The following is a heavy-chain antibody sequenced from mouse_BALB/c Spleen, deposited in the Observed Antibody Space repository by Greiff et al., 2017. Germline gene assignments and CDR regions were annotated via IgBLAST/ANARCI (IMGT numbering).Heavy chain of an antibody. Sequence: EVKLVESGGGLVKPGGSLKLSCAASGFTFSSYTMSWVRQTPEKRLEWVATISSGGSYTYYPDSVKGRFTISRDNAKNTLYLQMSSLKSEDTAMYYCTREGITTVESYWYFDVWGAGTTVTVSS. V-gene: IGHV5-6-4*01. J-gene: IGHJ1*01. CDR2: ISSGGSYT. CDR3: TREGITTVESYWYFDV. D-gene: IGHD1-1*01. CDR1: GFTFSSYT.